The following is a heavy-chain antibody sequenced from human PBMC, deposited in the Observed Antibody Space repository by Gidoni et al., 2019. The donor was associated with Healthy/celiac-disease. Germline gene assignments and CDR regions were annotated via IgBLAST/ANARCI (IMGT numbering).Heavy chain of an antibody. D-gene: IGHD2-21*01. CDR2: ISWNSGSI. CDR3: AKDTAPALFFDDAFDI. J-gene: IGHJ3*02. CDR1: GFTFDDYA. Sequence: EVQLVESGGGLVQPGRSLRLSCAASGFTFDDYAMHWVRQAPGKGLEWVSGISWNSGSIGYADSVKGRFTISRDNAKNSLYLQMNSLRAEDTALYYCAKDTAPALFFDDAFDIWGQGTMVTVSS. V-gene: IGHV3-9*01.